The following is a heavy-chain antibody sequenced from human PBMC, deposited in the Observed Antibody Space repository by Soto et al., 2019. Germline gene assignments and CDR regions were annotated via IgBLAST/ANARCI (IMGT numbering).Heavy chain of an antibody. Sequence: VRLVESGGGVVQPGRSLRLSCEVSGLTFNSYAMTWVRQAPGRGLEWVSGVDGSGFTSYHADSVKGRFTISRDNSKNTLYLQMNSLRAEDTAVYYCAKALGLYCGGDCFDAFDVWGQGAMVSVSS. CDR1: GLTFNSYA. CDR2: VDGSGFTS. CDR3: AKALGLYCGGDCFDAFDV. D-gene: IGHD2-21*02. J-gene: IGHJ3*01. V-gene: IGHV3-23*04.